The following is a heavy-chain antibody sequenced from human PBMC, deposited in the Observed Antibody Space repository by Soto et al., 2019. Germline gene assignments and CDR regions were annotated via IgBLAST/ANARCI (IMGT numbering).Heavy chain of an antibody. Sequence: PGGSLRLSCAASGFTFSSYWMSWVRQAPGKGLEWVANIKQDGSEKYYVDSVKGRFTISRDNAKNSLYLQMNSLRAEDTAVYYCARDSSSWYNWFAPWGQGTLVAVSS. J-gene: IGHJ5*02. CDR1: GFTFSSYW. CDR3: ARDSSSWYNWFAP. V-gene: IGHV3-7*01. CDR2: IKQDGSEK. D-gene: IGHD6-13*01.